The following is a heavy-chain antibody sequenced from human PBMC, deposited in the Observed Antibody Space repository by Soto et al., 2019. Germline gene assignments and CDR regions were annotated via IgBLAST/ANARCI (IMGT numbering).Heavy chain of an antibody. CDR2: ISGSGGST. V-gene: IGHV3-23*01. J-gene: IGHJ4*02. D-gene: IGHD2-2*02. CDR3: AKILIRLIVVVPAAISGLDY. Sequence: HPGGSLRLSCAASGFTFSSYAMSWVRQAPGKGLEWVSAISGSGGSTYYADSVKGRFTISRDNSKNTLYLQMNSLRAEDTAVYYCAKILIRLIVVVPAAISGLDYWGQGTLVTVSS. CDR1: GFTFSSYA.